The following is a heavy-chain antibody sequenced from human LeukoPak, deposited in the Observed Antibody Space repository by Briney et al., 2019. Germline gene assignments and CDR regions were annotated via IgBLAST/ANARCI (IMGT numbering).Heavy chain of an antibody. J-gene: IGHJ4*02. CDR2: IASDGSST. CDR1: GFTFSSYW. V-gene: IGHV3-74*01. Sequence: GGSLRLSCAASGFTFSSYWMNWVRQAPGKGLVWVSRIASDGSSTTCADSVKGRFSISRGNAKNTLYLQMNSLRVEDTAVYYCARGRPHGNDYWGQGTLVTVSS. D-gene: IGHD4-23*01. CDR3: ARGRPHGNDY.